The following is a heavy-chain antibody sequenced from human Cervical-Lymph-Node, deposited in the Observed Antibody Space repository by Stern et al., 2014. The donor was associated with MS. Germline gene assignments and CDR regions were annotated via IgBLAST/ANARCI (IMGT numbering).Heavy chain of an antibody. Sequence: LVQSGGEMKKPGASVTVSCKASGYTFTNYGYSWVRQAPGQGLEWMGWISPYLGHTQSAQRFKGRDSMNTEKSANQTHIELRVLTPDDTSVYSCVRYGRATSDDAFDIWGQGTMVIVSS. CDR1: GYTFTNYG. D-gene: IGHD4-17*01. CDR2: ISPYLGHT. J-gene: IGHJ3*02. V-gene: IGHV1-18*01. CDR3: VRYGRATSDDAFDI.